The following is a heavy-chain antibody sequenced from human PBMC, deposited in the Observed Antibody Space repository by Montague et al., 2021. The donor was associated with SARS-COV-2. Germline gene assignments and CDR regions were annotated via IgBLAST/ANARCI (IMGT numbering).Heavy chain of an antibody. J-gene: IGHJ4*02. Sequence: SETLSLTCAVYGGSFSAYYWSWIRQPPGWGLECIGEIIHSGTTNYKSSLESRLSMSVDTSKNQFSLNLSSVTAADTAVYFCSRTYRGTFDFWGQGILVTVSS. CDR3: SRTYRGTFDF. V-gene: IGHV4-34*12. CDR2: IIHSGTT. CDR1: GGSFSAYY. D-gene: IGHD1-7*01.